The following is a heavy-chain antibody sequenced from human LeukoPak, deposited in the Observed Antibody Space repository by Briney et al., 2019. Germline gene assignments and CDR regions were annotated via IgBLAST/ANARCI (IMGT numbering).Heavy chain of an antibody. CDR1: GFTFSSYW. CDR2: ISNSGSTI. CDR3: VREKAGDGYNFDY. V-gene: IGHV3-48*04. Sequence: GGSLRLSCAASGFTFSSYWMHWVRRAPGKGLEWVSYISNSGSTIYYANSVKGRFTISRDNAKNSLCLQMNSLRGEDTAVYYCVREKAGDGYNFDYWGQGTLVTVSS. J-gene: IGHJ4*02. D-gene: IGHD5-24*01.